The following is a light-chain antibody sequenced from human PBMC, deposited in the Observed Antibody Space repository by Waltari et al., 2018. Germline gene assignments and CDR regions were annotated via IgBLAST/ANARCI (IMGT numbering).Light chain of an antibody. Sequence: SSELTQPPSVSVSPGQTAKITCSGDALPRQYVYWYQQKPGQAPVLLIYKDSERPSGIPERCSGSSSGTIVTLTISGVQAEDEADYYCQSADTSDTWLFGGGTKLTVL. J-gene: IGLJ3*02. CDR1: ALPRQY. V-gene: IGLV3-25*03. CDR3: QSADTSDTWL. CDR2: KDS.